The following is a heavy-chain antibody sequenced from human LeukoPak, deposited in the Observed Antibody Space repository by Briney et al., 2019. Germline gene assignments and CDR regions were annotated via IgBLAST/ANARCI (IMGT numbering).Heavy chain of an antibody. CDR2: INPSGGST. CDR1: GYTVTSYY. V-gene: IGHV1-46*01. J-gene: IGHJ5*02. D-gene: IGHD4-23*01. Sequence: EASVKVSCKASGYTVTSYYMHWVRQAPGQGPEWTGIINPSGGSTSYAQKFQGRVTMTRDMSTSTDYMELSSLRSEDTAVYYCARDNSVEDTAWWFDPWGQGTLVTVSS. CDR3: ARDNSVEDTAWWFDP.